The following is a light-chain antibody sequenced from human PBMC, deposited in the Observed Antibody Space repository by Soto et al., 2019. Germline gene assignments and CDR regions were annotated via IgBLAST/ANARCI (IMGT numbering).Light chain of an antibody. Sequence: QCALTQPAPVSGSPGQSITISCTGTSSDVGGYNYVSWYQQHPGKVPKLIIYEVSSRPSGVSDRFSGSKSGNTASLTISGLQPEDEGAYYCSSYRSSTTWVFGGGTKLTVL. J-gene: IGLJ3*02. CDR1: SSDVGGYNY. V-gene: IGLV2-14*01. CDR2: EVS. CDR3: SSYRSSTTWV.